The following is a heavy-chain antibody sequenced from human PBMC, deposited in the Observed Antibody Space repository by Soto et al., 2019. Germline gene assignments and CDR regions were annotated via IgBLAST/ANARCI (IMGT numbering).Heavy chain of an antibody. Sequence: QITLKESGPTLVKPTQTLTVTCTFSGFSLSTSVVGVGWIRQPPGKALELLALIYWDDDKWYSPSLKSRLTITKDTSKNQVVLTMTNMDPVDTGTYYCAHRQFYNDGWDRGVFDYWGQGTLVTVSS. J-gene: IGHJ4*02. CDR2: IYWDDDK. D-gene: IGHD6-19*01. V-gene: IGHV2-5*02. CDR3: AHRQFYNDGWDRGVFDY. CDR1: GFSLSTSVVG.